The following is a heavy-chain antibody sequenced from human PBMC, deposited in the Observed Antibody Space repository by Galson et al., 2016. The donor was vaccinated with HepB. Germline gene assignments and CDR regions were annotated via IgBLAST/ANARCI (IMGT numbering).Heavy chain of an antibody. J-gene: IGHJ4*02. CDR2: ITYHGRNQ. CDR1: GFTFRSYG. D-gene: IGHD1-1*01. CDR3: GNLAWNDPAD. V-gene: IGHV3-30*03. Sequence: SLRLSCAASGFTFRSYGLQWVRQAPGKGPEWLAIITYHGRNQFYADSVKGRFTISRDDSLKSVSLQMDSLREEDTAVYYCGNLAWNDPADWGQGTLVSVSS.